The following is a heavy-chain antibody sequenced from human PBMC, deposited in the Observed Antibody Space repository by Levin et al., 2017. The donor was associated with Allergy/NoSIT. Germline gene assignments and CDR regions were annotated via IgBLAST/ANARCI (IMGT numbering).Heavy chain of an antibody. D-gene: IGHD3-16*02. CDR1: GGSISSYY. J-gene: IGHJ6*02. CDR2: IYYSGST. Sequence: SETLSLTCTVSGGSISSYYWSWIRQPPGKGLEWIGYIYYSGSTNYNPSLKSRVTISVDTSKNQFSLKLSSVTAADTAVYYCARDRGSYDYVWGSYRPTIRGDYYYYGMDVWGQGTTVTVSS. V-gene: IGHV4-59*01. CDR3: ARDRGSYDYVWGSYRPTIRGDYYYYGMDV.